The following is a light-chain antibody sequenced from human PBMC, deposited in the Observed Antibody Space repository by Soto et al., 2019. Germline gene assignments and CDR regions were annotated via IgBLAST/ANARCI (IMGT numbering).Light chain of an antibody. CDR3: QQYNNWPLT. CDR2: GES. CDR1: QSVNSH. V-gene: IGKV3D-15*01. J-gene: IGKJ4*01. Sequence: EIVMTQSPASLSVSPGERVTLSCMASQSVNSHLAWYQQKPGQAPRLLILGESTRATGTPARFSGSGSGTDFTLTISSLQSEDFAVYHCQQYNNWPLTVGGGTKVEIK.